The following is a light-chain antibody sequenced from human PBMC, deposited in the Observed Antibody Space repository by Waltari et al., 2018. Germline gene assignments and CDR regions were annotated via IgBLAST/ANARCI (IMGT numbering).Light chain of an antibody. CDR2: SAA. V-gene: IGKV3-11*01. CDR1: QGVSSY. J-gene: IGKJ1*01. CDR3: QQRSDWPRT. Sequence: SCRASQGVSSYLAWYQQRPGQAPRLLIYSAANRATGIPARFSGSGSGTDFTLTISSLEPEDFAVYYCQQRSDWPRTFGQGTKVEI.